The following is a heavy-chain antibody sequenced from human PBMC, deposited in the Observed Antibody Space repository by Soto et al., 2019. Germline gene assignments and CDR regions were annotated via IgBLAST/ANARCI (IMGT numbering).Heavy chain of an antibody. CDR2: IDWDDDE. CDR3: ARTPGVRDDSSGSADSFDV. V-gene: IGHV2-70*04. J-gene: IGHJ3*01. CDR1: GFSLIGSGMR. Sequence: SGPTLVNPTQTLTLTCSFSGFSLIGSGMRVSWLRQPPGKALEWLARIDWDDDEFYSTSLRSRLTISKDTSKNQVVLTMTNMAPVDTATYYCARTPGVRDDSSGSADSFDVLCQGTLVTV. D-gene: IGHD3-22*01.